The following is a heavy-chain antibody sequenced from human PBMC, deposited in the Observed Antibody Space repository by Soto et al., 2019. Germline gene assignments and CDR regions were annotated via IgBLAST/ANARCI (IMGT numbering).Heavy chain of an antibody. CDR2: ISYDGSNK. Sequence: GGSLRFSCAASGSTFSSYAMHWVRQAPGKGLEWVAVISYDGSNKYYADSVKGRFTISRDNSKNTLYLQMNSLRAEDTAVYYCARALSYSSTSYYFDYWGQGTLVTVSS. J-gene: IGHJ4*02. D-gene: IGHD6-6*01. CDR1: GSTFSSYA. CDR3: ARALSYSSTSYYFDY. V-gene: IGHV3-30-3*01.